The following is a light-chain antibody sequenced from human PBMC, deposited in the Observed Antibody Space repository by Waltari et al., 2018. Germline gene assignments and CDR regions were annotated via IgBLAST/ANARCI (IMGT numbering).Light chain of an antibody. CDR1: NIGTYS. CDR3: QVWDNRRDHRWV. V-gene: IGLV3-21*02. CDR2: DDR. Sequence: SYVLTQPPSVSVAPGQTATITWGGDNIGTYSVHWYHQKPGQAPVLVVYDDRDRPSGTPERFSGSNSGNTATQTISRVEAADEADYYCQVWDNRRDHRWVFGGGTKLPVL. J-gene: IGLJ3*02.